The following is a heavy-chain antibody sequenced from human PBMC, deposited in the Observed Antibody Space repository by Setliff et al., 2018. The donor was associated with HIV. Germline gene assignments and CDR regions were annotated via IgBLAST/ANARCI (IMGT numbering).Heavy chain of an antibody. CDR2: IIPIIGIP. J-gene: IGHJ4*02. CDR1: GYTFTSYG. CDR3: ARGPYYYDSSGYSPLDY. Sequence: SVKVSCKASGYTFTSYGISWVRQAPGQGLEWMGGIIPIIGIPNYAQKFQGRVTITADKSTSTAYMELSSLRSEDTAVYYCARGPYYYDSSGYSPLDYWGQGTLVTVSS. V-gene: IGHV1-69*10. D-gene: IGHD3-22*01.